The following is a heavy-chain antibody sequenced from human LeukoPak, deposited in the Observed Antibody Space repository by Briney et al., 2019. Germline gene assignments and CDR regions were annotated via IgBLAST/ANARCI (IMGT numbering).Heavy chain of an antibody. V-gene: IGHV3-30*04. J-gene: IGHJ4*02. Sequence: PGRSLRLSCAASGFTFSSYAMHWVRQAPGKGLEWLAVISYEGSSKYYADAVKGRFTISRDNSKNTLYLQMNSLRDEDTAVYYCAKDSVFGIVGATLDYWGQGTLATVSS. CDR1: GFTFSSYA. CDR3: AKDSVFGIVGATLDY. CDR2: ISYEGSSK. D-gene: IGHD1-26*01.